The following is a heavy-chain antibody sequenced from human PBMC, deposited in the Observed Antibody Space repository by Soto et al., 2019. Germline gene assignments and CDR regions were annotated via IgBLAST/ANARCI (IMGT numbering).Heavy chain of an antibody. Sequence: ASVKVSCKASGYTFTGYYMHWVGQAPGQGLEWMGWINPNSGGTNYAQKFQGRVTMTRDTYISTAYMELSRLRSDDTAVYYCARDRRGHSSGWYYFECWGQGTLVPVSS. J-gene: IGHJ4*02. CDR2: INPNSGGT. V-gene: IGHV1-2*02. CDR3: ARDRRGHSSGWYYFEC. CDR1: GYTFTGYY. D-gene: IGHD6-19*01.